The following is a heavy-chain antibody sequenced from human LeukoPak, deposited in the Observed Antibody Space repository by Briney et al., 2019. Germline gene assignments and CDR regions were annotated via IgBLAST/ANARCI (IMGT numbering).Heavy chain of an antibody. CDR2: IYYSGST. Sequence: SETLSLTCSVSDVSINSSYWSWIRQPPGKGLEWIGYIYYSGSTHYNPSLKSRVTISVDTSKNQFSLKLSSVTAADTAVYYCARGVVIAPQTFDYWGQGTLVTVSS. J-gene: IGHJ4*02. D-gene: IGHD2-21*01. CDR3: ARGVVIAPQTFDY. CDR1: DVSINSSY. V-gene: IGHV4-59*01.